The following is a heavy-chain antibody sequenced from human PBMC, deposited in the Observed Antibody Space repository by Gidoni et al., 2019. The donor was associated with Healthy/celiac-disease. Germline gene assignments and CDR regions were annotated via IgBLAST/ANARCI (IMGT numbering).Heavy chain of an antibody. CDR3: ASDPAPDYGDYEEYFQH. Sequence: QVQLQESGPGLVKPSQTLSLTCTVSAGSISRGSYYWSWIRQPAGKGLEWIGRIYTSGSTNYNPSLKSLVTISVDTSKNQFSLQLRSVTAADTAVYYCASDPAPDYGDYEEYFQHWGQGTLVTVSS. CDR1: AGSISRGSYY. V-gene: IGHV4-61*02. CDR2: IYTSGST. D-gene: IGHD4-17*01. J-gene: IGHJ1*01.